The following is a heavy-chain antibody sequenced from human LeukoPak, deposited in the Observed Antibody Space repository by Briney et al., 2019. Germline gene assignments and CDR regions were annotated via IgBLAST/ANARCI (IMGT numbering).Heavy chain of an antibody. V-gene: IGHV3-30*04. CDR1: GFTFSSYA. D-gene: IGHD3-22*01. Sequence: PGRSLRLSCAASGFTFSSYAMHWVRQAPGKGLEWGAVISYDGSNKYYADSVKGRLTISRDNSKNTLYLQMNSLRAEDTAVYYCARARDYHDSSGFDYWGQGTLVSVSS. CDR2: ISYDGSNK. J-gene: IGHJ4*02. CDR3: ARARDYHDSSGFDY.